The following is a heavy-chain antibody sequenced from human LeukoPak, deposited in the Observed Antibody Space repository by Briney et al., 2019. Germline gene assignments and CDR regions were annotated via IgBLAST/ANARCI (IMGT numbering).Heavy chain of an antibody. CDR3: ARYTPYGGKSHYYMDV. J-gene: IGHJ6*03. CDR2: IYTSGST. CDR1: GGSISSGSYY. V-gene: IGHV4-61*02. Sequence: PSETLSLTCTVSGGSISSGSYYWSWIRQPPGKGLEWIGRIYTSGSTNYNPSLKSRVTISVDTSKNQFSLKLSSVTAADTAVYYCARYTPYGGKSHYYMDVWGKGTTVTISS. D-gene: IGHD4-23*01.